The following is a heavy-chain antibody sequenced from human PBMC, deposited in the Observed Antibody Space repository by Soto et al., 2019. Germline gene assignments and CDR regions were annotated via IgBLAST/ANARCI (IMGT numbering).Heavy chain of an antibody. CDR3: AREAGDDYGDFDDY. V-gene: IGHV4-4*07. J-gene: IGHJ4*02. D-gene: IGHD4-17*01. CDR1: GGSIMSYY. Sequence: SETLSLTCTVSGGSIMSYYWSWLRQPAGKGLEGIGRSYSTGTTTYSCALKSRVTMSVDRSKNQFSLKLTSVTAADTAVYYCAREAGDDYGDFDDYWGQVTHVT. CDR2: SYSTGTT.